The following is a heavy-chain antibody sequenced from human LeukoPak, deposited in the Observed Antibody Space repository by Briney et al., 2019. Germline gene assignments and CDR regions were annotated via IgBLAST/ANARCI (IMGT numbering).Heavy chain of an antibody. CDR3: ARDNYYDSSGYYYLSRFDI. CDR1: GGTFSSYA. V-gene: IGHV1-69*06. D-gene: IGHD3-22*01. CDR2: IIPIFGTA. J-gene: IGHJ3*02. Sequence: ASVKVSCKASGGTFSSYAISWVRQAPGQGLEWMGGIIPIFGTANYAQKFQGRVTITADKSTSTAYMELSSLRSEDTAVYYCARDNYYDSSGYYYLSRFDIWGQGTMVTVSS.